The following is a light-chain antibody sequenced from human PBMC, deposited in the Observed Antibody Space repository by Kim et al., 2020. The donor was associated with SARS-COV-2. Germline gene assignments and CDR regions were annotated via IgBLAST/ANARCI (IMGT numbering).Light chain of an antibody. J-gene: IGLJ3*02. CDR3: CSYAGSSTV. CDR2: EVS. CDR1: SSDVGSYNL. V-gene: IGLV2-23*02. Sequence: LTQPASVSGSPGQSITISCTGTSSDVGSYNLVSWYQQHPGKAPKLMIYEVSKRPSGVSNRFSGSKSGNTASLTISGLQAEDEADYYCCSYAGSSTVF.